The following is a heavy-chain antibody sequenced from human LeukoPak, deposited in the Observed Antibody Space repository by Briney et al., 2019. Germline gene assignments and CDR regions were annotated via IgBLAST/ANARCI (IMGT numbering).Heavy chain of an antibody. D-gene: IGHD5-18*01. CDR1: GFTFSNAW. Sequence: GGSLRLSCAASGFTFSNAWMSWVRQAPGKGLEWVGRIKSKTDGGTTDYAAPVKGRFTISRDDSKNTLYLQMNSLRAEDTAVYYCARARSSYGYGDAFDIWGQGTMVTVSS. J-gene: IGHJ3*02. CDR2: IKSKTDGGTT. V-gene: IGHV3-15*01. CDR3: ARARSSYGYGDAFDI.